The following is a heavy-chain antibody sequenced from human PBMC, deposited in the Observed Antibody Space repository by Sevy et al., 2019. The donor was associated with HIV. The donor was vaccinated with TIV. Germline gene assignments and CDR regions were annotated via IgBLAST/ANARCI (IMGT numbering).Heavy chain of an antibody. Sequence: GGSLRLSCAASGFSFSIYWMSWVRQAPGKGLEWVATMKQDGSEEDYVDSVKGRFTISRDNAKNSLFLQMNSLSAEDTAVYYCVREGLGGYSYSLDPWGQGALVTVSS. J-gene: IGHJ5*02. CDR2: MKQDGSEE. V-gene: IGHV3-7*01. CDR3: VREGLGGYSYSLDP. CDR1: GFSFSIYW. D-gene: IGHD5-18*01.